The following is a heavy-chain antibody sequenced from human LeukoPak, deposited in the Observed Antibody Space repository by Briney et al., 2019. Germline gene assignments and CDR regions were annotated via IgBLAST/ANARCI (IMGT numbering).Heavy chain of an antibody. D-gene: IGHD6-13*01. CDR3: AKDRSIAAAGTLDY. J-gene: IGHJ4*02. CDR2: IRYDGSNK. V-gene: IGHV3-30*02. Sequence: GGSLRLSCAASGFTFSSYGMHWVRQAPGKGLEWVAFIRYDGSNKYYADSVKGRFTISRDNSKNTLYLQTNSLRAEDTAVYYCAKDRSIAAAGTLDYWGQGTLVTVSS. CDR1: GFTFSSYG.